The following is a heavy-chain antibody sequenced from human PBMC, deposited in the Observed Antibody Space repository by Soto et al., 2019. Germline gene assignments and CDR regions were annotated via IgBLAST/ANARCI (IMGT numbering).Heavy chain of an antibody. J-gene: IGHJ4*02. CDR2: ISANNGDT. CDR1: GYTSTNYG. CDR3: ARTGYSSSYDY. V-gene: IGHV1-18*01. Sequence: ASVKVSCKASGYTSTNYGISWVRQAPGQGLEWVGWISANNGDTNYAQKLQGRVTMTTDTSTSTAYMELRSLRSDDTAVYYCARTGYSSSYDYWGQGTLVTVSS. D-gene: IGHD6-13*01.